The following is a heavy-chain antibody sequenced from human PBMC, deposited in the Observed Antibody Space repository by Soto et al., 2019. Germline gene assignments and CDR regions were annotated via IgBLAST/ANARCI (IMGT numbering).Heavy chain of an antibody. D-gene: IGHD3-22*01. V-gene: IGHV5-51*01. CDR1: GYSFTSYW. CDR2: IYPGDSDT. J-gene: IGHJ4*02. Sequence: PGESLKISCKGSGYSFTSYWIGWVRQMPGKGLEWMGIIYPGDSDTRYSPSFQGQVTISADKSISTAYLQWSSLKASDTAMYYCARHPPGLVYDSSGYIDYWGQGTLVTVSS. CDR3: ARHPPGLVYDSSGYIDY.